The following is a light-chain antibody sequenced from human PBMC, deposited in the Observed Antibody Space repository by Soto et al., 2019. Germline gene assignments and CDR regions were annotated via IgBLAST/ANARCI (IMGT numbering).Light chain of an antibody. CDR1: QSAASSL. V-gene: IGKV3-20*01. Sequence: EVVLTQSPGTLSLSPGERATHSSRASQSAASSLLAWYQQKPGQAPRLLIYGASSRATGSPDRFSGSGSGTDFTLTISRLDPEDFAVYYCQQYGSSPITFGQGTRLEIK. J-gene: IGKJ5*01. CDR2: GAS. CDR3: QQYGSSPIT.